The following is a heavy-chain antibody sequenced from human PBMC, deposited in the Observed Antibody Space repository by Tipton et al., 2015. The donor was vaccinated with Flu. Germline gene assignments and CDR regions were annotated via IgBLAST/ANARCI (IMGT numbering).Heavy chain of an antibody. CDR1: GGSVNSDDHY. D-gene: IGHD5/OR15-5a*01. V-gene: IGHV4-61*02. Sequence: LRLSCTVSGGSVNSDDHYWNWIRQPAGNRLEWIGRIYSSGSTNYNPSLKSRVSMSLDPSNNQFPLTLRSVTAADTAVYFCARSTIEAGTDYWGQGVLVAVSS. CDR3: ARSTIEAGTDY. CDR2: IYSSGST. J-gene: IGHJ4*02.